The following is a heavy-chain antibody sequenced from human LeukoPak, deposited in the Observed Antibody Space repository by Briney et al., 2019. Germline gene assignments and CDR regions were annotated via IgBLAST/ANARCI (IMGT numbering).Heavy chain of an antibody. CDR2: ISGSGGST. V-gene: IGHV3-23*01. CDR1: GFTFSSYA. J-gene: IGHJ4*02. CDR3: AKVGADTIFGVVSDFDY. D-gene: IGHD3-3*01. Sequence: PGASLRLSCAASGFTFSSYAMSWVRQAPGKGLEWVSAISGSGGSTYYADSVKGRFTISRDNSKNTLYLQMNSLRAEDTAVYYCAKVGADTIFGVVSDFDYWGPGTLVTVSS.